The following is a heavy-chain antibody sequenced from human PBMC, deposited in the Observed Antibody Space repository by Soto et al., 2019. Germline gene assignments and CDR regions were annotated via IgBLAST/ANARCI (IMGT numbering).Heavy chain of an antibody. V-gene: IGHV1-69*08. CDR2: IIPILGIA. D-gene: IGHD6-13*01. CDR1: GGTFSSYT. J-gene: IGHJ4*02. CDR3: ARDQVSREQQGDDY. Sequence: QVQLVQSGAEVKKPGSSVKVSCKASGGTFSSYTISWVRQAPGQWLEWMGRIIPILGIANYAQKFQGRVTITADKATSTAYMELSRLRSEDTALYYCARDQVSREQQGDDYWGQGTLVTVSS.